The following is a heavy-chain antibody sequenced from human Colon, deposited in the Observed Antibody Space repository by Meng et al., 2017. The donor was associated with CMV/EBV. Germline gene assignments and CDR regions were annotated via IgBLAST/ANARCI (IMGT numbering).Heavy chain of an antibody. D-gene: IGHD3-3*02. CDR1: DFTFRNYA. J-gene: IGHJ1*01. CDR2: ISDSGDRT. Sequence: GGSLRLSCAASDFTFRNYAMTWVRRAPGRGLEAVSSISDSGDRTYYEDSVRGRFTISRDNSKDTLYLQMNSLRAEDTAIYYCASGHLYWGQGTLVTVSS. CDR3: ASGHLY. V-gene: IGHV3-23*01.